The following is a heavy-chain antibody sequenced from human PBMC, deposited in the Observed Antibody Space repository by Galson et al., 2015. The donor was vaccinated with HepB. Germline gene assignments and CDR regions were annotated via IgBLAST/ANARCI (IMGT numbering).Heavy chain of an antibody. CDR3: AKCSGSNWFVPHHFDS. Sequence: SLRLSCAASGFNLANYVMNWVRQAPGKGLEWVSSISGSGGSTYYSGSFKGRFTISRDNSKNTVYLQMKSLRADDTAVYYCAKCSGSNWFVPHHFDSWGQGTLVTVSS. J-gene: IGHJ4*02. V-gene: IGHV3-23*01. D-gene: IGHD6-13*01. CDR2: ISGSGGST. CDR1: GFNLANYV.